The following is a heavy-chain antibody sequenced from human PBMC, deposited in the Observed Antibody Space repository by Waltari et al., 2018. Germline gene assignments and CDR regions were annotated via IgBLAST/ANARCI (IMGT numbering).Heavy chain of an antibody. CDR3: ARDPSAPGGDV. Sequence: EVQVVETGGGLIQPGGSLRLSCAASGFIVSNNYMNWVRQAPGKGLELVSIMYSSGDTYYAASVEGRFTISRDNSKNTLYLQMNSLRAEDTAVYYCARDPSAPGGDVWGKGTTVTVSS. CDR1: GFIVSNNY. CDR2: MYSSGDT. J-gene: IGHJ6*04. V-gene: IGHV3-53*02. D-gene: IGHD3-10*01.